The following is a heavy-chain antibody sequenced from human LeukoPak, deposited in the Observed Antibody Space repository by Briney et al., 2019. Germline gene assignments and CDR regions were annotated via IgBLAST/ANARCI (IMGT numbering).Heavy chain of an antibody. CDR2: IYYSGST. V-gene: IGHV4-39*07. D-gene: IGHD5-18*01. CDR3: ARGSPRGYRKNAFDI. CDR1: GGSISSSSYY. Sequence: PSETLSLTCTVSGGSISSSSYYWGWIRQPPGKGLEWIGSIYYSGSTYYNPSLKSRVTISVDTSKNQFSLKLSSVTAADTAVYYCARGSPRGYRKNAFDIWGQGTMVTVSS. J-gene: IGHJ3*02.